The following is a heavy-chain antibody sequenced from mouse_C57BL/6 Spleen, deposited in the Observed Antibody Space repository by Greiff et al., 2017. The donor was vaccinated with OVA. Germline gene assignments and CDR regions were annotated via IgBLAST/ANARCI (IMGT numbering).Heavy chain of an antibody. Sequence: VMLVESGPELVKPGASVKLSCKASGYTFTSYDINWVKQRPGQGLEWIGWIYPRDGSTKYNEKFKGKATLTVDTSSSTAYMELHSLTSEDSAVYFCARFPTAQATSYYAMDYWGQGTSVTVSS. CDR2: IYPRDGST. CDR1: GYTFTSYD. J-gene: IGHJ4*01. CDR3: ARFPTAQATSYYAMDY. D-gene: IGHD3-2*02. V-gene: IGHV1-85*01.